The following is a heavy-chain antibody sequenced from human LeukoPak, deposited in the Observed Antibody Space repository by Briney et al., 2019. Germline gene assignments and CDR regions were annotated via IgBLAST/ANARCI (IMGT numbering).Heavy chain of an antibody. V-gene: IGHV4-39*01. D-gene: IGHD2-2*01. J-gene: IGHJ4*02. CDR1: GGSISSTSYY. Sequence: SETLSLTCTVSGGSISSTSYYWGWIRQPPGKGLEWIGSIYYSGSTYYNPSLKSRVIISVDTSKNQFSLKLSSVTAADTAVYYCARTMASPIVVVPAASIHLDYWGQGTLVTVSS. CDR2: IYYSGST. CDR3: ARTMASPIVVVPAASIHLDY.